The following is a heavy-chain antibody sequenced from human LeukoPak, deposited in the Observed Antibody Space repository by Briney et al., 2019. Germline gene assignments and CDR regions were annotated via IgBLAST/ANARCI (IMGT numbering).Heavy chain of an antibody. CDR1: GFTFSSYG. CDR2: ISYDGSNK. D-gene: IGHD6-19*01. CDR3: AKDQGSSGMDV. V-gene: IGHV3-30*18. Sequence: GGSLRLSCPASGFTFSSYGMHWVRQAPGKGLEWVAVISYDGSNKYYGDSVKGRFTISRDNSKNTLYLQMNSVRAEDTAVYYCAKDQGSSGMDVWGKGTTVTVSS. J-gene: IGHJ6*04.